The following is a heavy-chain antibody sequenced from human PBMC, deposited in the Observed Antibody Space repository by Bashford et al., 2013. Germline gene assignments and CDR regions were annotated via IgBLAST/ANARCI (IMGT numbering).Heavy chain of an antibody. J-gene: IGHJ1*01. CDR2: IYPGDSDT. CDR3: AKNGIGQSGGLYY. V-gene: IGHV5-51*01. Sequence: ESLKISCKGSGYSFTSYWIGWVRQMPGKGLEWMGIIYPGDSDTRYSPSFQGQVTISADKSISTAYLQMNSLRVEDTAVYYCAKNGIGQSGGLYYWGQGTLGHRLL. CDR1: GYSFTSYW. D-gene: IGHD3-16*01.